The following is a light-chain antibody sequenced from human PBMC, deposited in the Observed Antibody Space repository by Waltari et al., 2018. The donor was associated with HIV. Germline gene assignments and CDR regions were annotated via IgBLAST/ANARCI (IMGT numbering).Light chain of an antibody. Sequence: SYELTQPPSVSVSPGQTARITCSGDALPRQYAYWYQQKPGQAPLVRIYKDTEMPSRIPERFSGSSSGTIFTLTISGFQAEDEADYYCQSPDNTTSYWVFGGGTKLTV. CDR1: ALPRQY. CDR2: KDT. V-gene: IGLV3-25*03. CDR3: QSPDNTTSYWV. J-gene: IGLJ3*02.